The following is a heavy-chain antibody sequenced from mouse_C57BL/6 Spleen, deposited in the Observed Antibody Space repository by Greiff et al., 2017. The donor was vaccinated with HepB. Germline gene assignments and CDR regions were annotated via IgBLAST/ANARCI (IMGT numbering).Heavy chain of an antibody. CDR1: GYTFTSYW. Sequence: VQLQQPGAELVKPGASVKLSCKASGYTFTSYWMHWVKQRPGQGLEWIGMIHPNSGSTNYNEKFKSKATLTVDKSSSTAYMQLSSLTSEDSAVYYCARSDGNYVAWFAYWGQGTLVTVSA. CDR2: IHPNSGST. D-gene: IGHD2-1*01. V-gene: IGHV1-64*01. J-gene: IGHJ3*01. CDR3: ARSDGNYVAWFAY.